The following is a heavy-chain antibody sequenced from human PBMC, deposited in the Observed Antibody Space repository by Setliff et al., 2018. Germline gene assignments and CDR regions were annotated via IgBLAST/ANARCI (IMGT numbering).Heavy chain of an antibody. CDR2: IRFDGTNK. CDR1: GFAFSSYG. CDR3: VKDTHYYASSGYYCFDF. D-gene: IGHD3-22*01. Sequence: GGSLRLSCAASGFAFSSYGMHWVRQAPGKGLEWVAFIRFDGTNKYYADSVKGRFTISRDNSKNTLYLQVNTLRPEDTAVYYCVKDTHYYASSGYYCFDFWGQGTLVTVSS. J-gene: IGHJ4*02. V-gene: IGHV3-30*02.